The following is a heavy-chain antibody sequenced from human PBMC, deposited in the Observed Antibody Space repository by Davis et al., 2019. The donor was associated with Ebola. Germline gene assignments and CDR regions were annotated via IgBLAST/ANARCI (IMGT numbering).Heavy chain of an antibody. Sequence: SETLSLTCTFSGGSASTYYWNWIRQPAGKGLEWIGRLYASGGTRYNPSLKSRVTMSMDTSKTQFSLKMRFVTVADTAVYYCARETIFGVDPYYGLDLWGQGTTVTVSS. V-gene: IGHV4-4*07. J-gene: IGHJ6*02. D-gene: IGHD3-3*01. CDR2: LYASGGT. CDR1: GGSASTYY. CDR3: ARETIFGVDPYYGLDL.